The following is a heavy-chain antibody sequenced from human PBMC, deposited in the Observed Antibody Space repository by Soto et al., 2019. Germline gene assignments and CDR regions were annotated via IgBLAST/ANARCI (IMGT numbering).Heavy chain of an antibody. J-gene: IGHJ4*02. Sequence: EVQLVESGGGLVQPGGSLRLSCAASGFSFSNYEMNWVRQAPGKGLEWVSFISTTSTTYYAASVRGRFILSRDNAKNSLSLQMNSLRVEDTAVYYCARGSRLGYGFEYWGQGTLVTVSS. D-gene: IGHD5-18*01. CDR3: ARGSRLGYGFEY. CDR2: ISTTSTT. CDR1: GFSFSNYE. V-gene: IGHV3-48*03.